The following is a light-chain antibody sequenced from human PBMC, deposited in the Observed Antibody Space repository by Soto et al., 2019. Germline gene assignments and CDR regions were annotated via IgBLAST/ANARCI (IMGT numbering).Light chain of an antibody. CDR3: QQYNSYSKT. Sequence: DIPMTQSPSTLSASVGDRVTITCRASQSISSWLAWYQQKPGKAPNLLIYDASSLESGVPSRFSGSGSGTEFTLTISSLQPDDFATYYCQQYNSYSKTFGQGTKVEIK. CDR2: DAS. V-gene: IGKV1-5*01. J-gene: IGKJ1*01. CDR1: QSISSW.